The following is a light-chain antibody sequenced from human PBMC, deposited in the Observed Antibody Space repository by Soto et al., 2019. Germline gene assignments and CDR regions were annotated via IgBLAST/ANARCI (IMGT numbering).Light chain of an antibody. V-gene: IGLV1-44*01. CDR3: AAWDDSRDGVV. CDR1: SSNIGSNT. CDR2: SNN. J-gene: IGLJ2*01. Sequence: QSVLTQPPSASGTPGQRVTISCSGSSSNIGSNTVNWYQQLPGTTPKLLIYSNNQRRSGVPVRCSGSESGTSASLAISGVQSEDEADYYCAAWDDSRDGVVFGGGTKLTVL.